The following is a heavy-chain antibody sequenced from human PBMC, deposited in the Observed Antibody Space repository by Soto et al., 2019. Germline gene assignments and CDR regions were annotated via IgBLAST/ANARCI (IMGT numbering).Heavy chain of an antibody. J-gene: IGHJ4*01. D-gene: IGHD1-26*01. CDR1: GFTFSDHY. Sequence: EVQLVESGGGLVQPGGSQRLSCAASGFTFSDHYMDWVRQAPGKGLEWVGRIRNKANSYTTDYSASVKGRITMSRDKSKVSLYLQMNSVKTEDTGMYYCARESGKGAYFDYWGHGTLVTVSS. CDR2: IRNKANSYTT. CDR3: ARESGKGAYFDY. V-gene: IGHV3-72*01.